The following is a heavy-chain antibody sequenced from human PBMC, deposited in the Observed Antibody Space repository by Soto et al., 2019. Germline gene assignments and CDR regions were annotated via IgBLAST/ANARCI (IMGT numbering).Heavy chain of an antibody. CDR3: AKNYPLAYYYDSSGYYPTVTAFDY. CDR2: ISGSGGST. V-gene: IGHV3-23*01. D-gene: IGHD3-22*01. CDR1: GFTFSSYA. Sequence: GGSLRLSCAASGFTFSSYAMSWVRQAPGKGLEWVSAISGSGGSTYYADSVKGRFTISRDNSKNTLYLQMNSLRAGDTAVYYCAKNYPLAYYYDSSGYYPTVTAFDYWGQGTLVTVSS. J-gene: IGHJ4*02.